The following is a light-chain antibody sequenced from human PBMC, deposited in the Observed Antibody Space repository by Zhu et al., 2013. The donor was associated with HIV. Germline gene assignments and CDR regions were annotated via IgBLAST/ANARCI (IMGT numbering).Light chain of an antibody. Sequence: QPVLTQPPSASASLGASVTLTCTLNSGYTHYKVDWYQQRPGKGPRYVMRVGAGGIVGSKGDGIPDRFSVLGSGPNRYLTIKNIQEEDEGDYHCGADHGNDFDFLWVFGGGTKLTVL. J-gene: IGLJ3*02. V-gene: IGLV9-49*01. CDR3: GADHGNDFDFLWV. CDR2: VGAGGIVG. CDR1: SGYTHYK.